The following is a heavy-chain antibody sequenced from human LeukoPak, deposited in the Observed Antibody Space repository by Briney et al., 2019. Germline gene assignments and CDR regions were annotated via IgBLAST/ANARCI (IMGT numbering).Heavy chain of an antibody. CDR2: IYYSGST. V-gene: IGHV4-59*01. D-gene: IGHD6-19*01. Sequence: SETLSLTCTVSGGSISSCYWSWIRQPPGKGLEWIGYIYYSGSTNYNPSLKSRVTISVDTSKNQFSLKLSSVTAADTAVYYCARGFYGSGWSPFDYWGQGTLVTVSS. CDR1: GGSISSCY. J-gene: IGHJ4*02. CDR3: ARGFYGSGWSPFDY.